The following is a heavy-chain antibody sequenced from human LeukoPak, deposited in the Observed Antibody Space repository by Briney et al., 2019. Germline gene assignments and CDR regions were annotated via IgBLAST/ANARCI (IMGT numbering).Heavy chain of an antibody. V-gene: IGHV4-34*01. Sequence: SETLSPTCAVYGGSFSGYYWSWIRQPPGKGLEWIGEINHSGSTNYNPSLKSRVTISVDTSKNQFSLKLSSVTAADTAVYYCARVRGGRRNNWFDPWGQGTLVTVSS. CDR2: INHSGST. CDR1: GGSFSGYY. J-gene: IGHJ5*02. CDR3: ARVRGGRRNNWFDP. D-gene: IGHD3-10*01.